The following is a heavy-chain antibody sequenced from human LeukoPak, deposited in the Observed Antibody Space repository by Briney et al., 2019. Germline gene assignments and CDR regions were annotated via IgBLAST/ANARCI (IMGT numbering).Heavy chain of an antibody. Sequence: AGGSLRLSCAASGFTFSSYGMSWVRQAPGKGLEWVSAISGSGGSTYYADSVKGRFTISRDNSKNTLYLQMNSLRSEDTAVYYCAAVDPGRYRSGWYFDYWGQGTLVTVSS. D-gene: IGHD6-19*01. CDR3: AAVDPGRYRSGWYFDY. CDR2: ISGSGGST. J-gene: IGHJ4*02. CDR1: GFTFSSYG. V-gene: IGHV3-23*01.